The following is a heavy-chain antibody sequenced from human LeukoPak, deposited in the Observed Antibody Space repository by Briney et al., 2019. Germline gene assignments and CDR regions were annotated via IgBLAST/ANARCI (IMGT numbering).Heavy chain of an antibody. CDR2: IYYSGST. D-gene: IGHD6-19*01. CDR3: ARDGGAVAGDAFDI. J-gene: IGHJ3*02. V-gene: IGHV4-31*11. Sequence: SETLSLTCAVYGGSFSGYYWSWIRQHPGKGLEWIGYIYYSGSTYYNPPLKSRVTISVDTSKNQFSLKLSSVTAADTAVYYCARDGGAVAGDAFDIWGQGTMVTVSS. CDR1: GGSFSGYY.